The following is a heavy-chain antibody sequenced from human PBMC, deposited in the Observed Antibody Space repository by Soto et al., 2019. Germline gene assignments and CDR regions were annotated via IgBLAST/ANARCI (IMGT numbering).Heavy chain of an antibody. J-gene: IGHJ6*02. CDR1: GFTFSSYA. D-gene: IGHD3-9*01. V-gene: IGHV3-30-3*01. CDR2: ISYDGSNK. Sequence: GGSLRLSCAASGFTFSSYAMHWVRQAPGKGLGWVAVISYDGSNKYYADSVKGRFTISRDNSKNTLYLQMNSLRAEDTAVYYCARDLWYDILTGYYYYYGMDVWGQGTTVTVSS. CDR3: ARDLWYDILTGYYYYYGMDV.